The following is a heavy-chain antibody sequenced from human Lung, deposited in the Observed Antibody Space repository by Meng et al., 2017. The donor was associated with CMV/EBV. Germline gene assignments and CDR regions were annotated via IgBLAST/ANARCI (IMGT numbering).Heavy chain of an antibody. J-gene: IGHJ4*02. D-gene: IGHD2/OR15-2a*01. CDR3: ARDNSATRYFDY. V-gene: IGHV3-72*01. CDR2: SRNKASSYTT. Sequence: GGSLRLSCTASGFTFGDHYMDWVRQAPGKGLEWVARSRNKASSYTTEYAASVRGRFTISRDESGNSLDLQMTSLKTEDTAVYYCARDNSATRYFDYWGQGILVTVSS. CDR1: GFTFGDHY.